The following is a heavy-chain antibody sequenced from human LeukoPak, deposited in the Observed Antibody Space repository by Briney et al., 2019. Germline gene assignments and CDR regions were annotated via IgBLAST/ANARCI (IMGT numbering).Heavy chain of an antibody. V-gene: IGHV1-69*11. D-gene: IGHD5-18*01. J-gene: IGHJ3*02. CDR2: IIPILGTA. CDR1: GYTFSSYG. Sequence: SVKVSCKASGYTFSSYGISWVRQAPGQGLEWMGRIIPILGTANYAQKFQGRVTITTDESTSTAYMELSSLRSEDTAVYYCARELHTSDAFDIWGQGTMVTVSS. CDR3: ARELHTSDAFDI.